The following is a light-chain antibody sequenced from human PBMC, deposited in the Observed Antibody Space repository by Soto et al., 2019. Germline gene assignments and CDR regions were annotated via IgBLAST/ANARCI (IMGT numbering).Light chain of an antibody. Sequence: QPVLTQPPSVSGAPGQRVTISCTGSSSNIGAGYDVHWYQQLPGTAPKLLIYGNSNRPSGVPDRFSGSKSGTSASLAITGLQAEDEADYYCQSYDSSLSGLYVLGTGTKLTVL. J-gene: IGLJ1*01. CDR2: GNS. V-gene: IGLV1-40*01. CDR1: SSNIGAGYD. CDR3: QSYDSSLSGLYV.